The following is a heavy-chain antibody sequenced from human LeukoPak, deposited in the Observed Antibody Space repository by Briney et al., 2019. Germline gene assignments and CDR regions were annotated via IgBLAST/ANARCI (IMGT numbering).Heavy chain of an antibody. CDR3: ARDPVLLSNDAFDI. CDR1: GGSISRYY. J-gene: IGHJ3*02. D-gene: IGHD3-10*01. CDR2: IYISGSGST. V-gene: IGHV4-4*07. Sequence: PSETLSLTCTVSGGSISRYYWSWIRQPAGKGLEWIGRIYISGSGSTNYNPSLKSRVTISVDTSKNQFSLKLSSVTAADTAVYYCARDPVLLSNDAFDIWGQGTMVTVSS.